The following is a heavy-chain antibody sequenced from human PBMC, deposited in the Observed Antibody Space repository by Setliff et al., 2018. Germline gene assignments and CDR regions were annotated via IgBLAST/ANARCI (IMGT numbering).Heavy chain of an antibody. CDR1: GFTLRTYN. V-gene: IGHV3-48*01. CDR3: ARDWEQRGYYFDY. D-gene: IGHD1-26*01. J-gene: IGHJ4*02. CDR2: ISSTSYTI. Sequence: QTGGSLRLSCAAFGFTLRTYNMHWVRHAPGKGLEWVSSISSTSYTIYYADSVKGRFTISRDNAKNSLYLQMNSLRAEDTAVYYCARDWEQRGYYFDYWGQGTLVTVSS.